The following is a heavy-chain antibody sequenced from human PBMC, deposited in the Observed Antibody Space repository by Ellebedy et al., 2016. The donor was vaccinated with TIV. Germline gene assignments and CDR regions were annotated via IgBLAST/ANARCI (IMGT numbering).Heavy chain of an antibody. V-gene: IGHV1-69*13. CDR2: IIPIFGTA. J-gene: IGHJ4*02. CDR1: GGTFSTSA. Sequence: AASVKVSCKSSGGTFSTSAISWVRQAPGQGLEWMGGIIPIFGTAKFAQKFQGRVTLTADESTSTAYMELSSLKSEDTAVYYCARVKGYCSTASCLYFDYWGQGTLVTVSS. D-gene: IGHD2-2*01. CDR3: ARVKGYCSTASCLYFDY.